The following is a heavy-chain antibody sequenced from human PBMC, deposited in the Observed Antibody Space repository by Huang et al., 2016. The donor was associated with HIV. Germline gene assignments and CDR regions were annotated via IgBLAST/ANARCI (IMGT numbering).Heavy chain of an antibody. D-gene: IGHD2-21*02. V-gene: IGHV1-69*13. CDR3: ARQPYCGGDCAHYYYFYMDV. CDR1: GGTFSTNA. Sequence: QVQLVQSGAEVKRPGASVKVSCRASGGTFSTNAVSWVRQAPGKGLEGMGGIIPMFGKTNYAQRFQGKGTSTADESSSTVYMELSSLRSDDTAVYYCARQPYCGGDCAHYYYFYMDVWGKGTTVTVSS. J-gene: IGHJ6*03. CDR2: IIPMFGKT.